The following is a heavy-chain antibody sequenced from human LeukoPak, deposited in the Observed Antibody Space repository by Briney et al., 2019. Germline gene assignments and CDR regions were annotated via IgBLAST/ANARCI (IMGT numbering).Heavy chain of an antibody. CDR2: IYYSVST. Sequence: SETLSLTCTVSGGSISSYYWSWIRQPPGKGLEWIGYIYYSVSTNYNPSLKSRVTISVDTSKNQFSLKLSSVTAADTAVYYCARGASFGYCSGGSCYYYGMDVWGQGTTVTVSS. CDR3: ARGASFGYCSGGSCYYYGMDV. J-gene: IGHJ6*02. CDR1: GGSISSYY. V-gene: IGHV4-59*01. D-gene: IGHD2-15*01.